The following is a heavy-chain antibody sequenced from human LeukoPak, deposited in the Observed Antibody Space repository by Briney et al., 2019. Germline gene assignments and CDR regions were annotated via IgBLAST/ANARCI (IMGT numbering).Heavy chain of an antibody. CDR1: GFTFSASA. D-gene: IGHD6-19*01. Sequence: GGSLRLSCSASGFTFSASAMHWVRQAPGKGLEYVSAISSNGGSTYYADSLKGRFTISRDNSKNTLYLQMTSLRAEDTAVYYCVKDDAVAGHYFDYWGQGTLVTVSS. V-gene: IGHV3-64D*09. J-gene: IGHJ4*02. CDR3: VKDDAVAGHYFDY. CDR2: ISSNGGST.